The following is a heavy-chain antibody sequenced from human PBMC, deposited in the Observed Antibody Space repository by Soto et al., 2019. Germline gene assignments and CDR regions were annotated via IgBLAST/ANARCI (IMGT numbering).Heavy chain of an antibody. CDR1: GASTVSHYH. CDR2: IFTSGTT. V-gene: IGHV4-31*02. CDR3: ALALGPTTGLDY. Sequence: QVQLQESGPGLVKPSQTLSLTCSVSGASTVSHYHWTWIRQPPGKGLEWMGYIFTSGTTFYNPSLTSRLSISMDTSGNHFSLELRSVTAADTAVYYCALALGPTTGLDYWGQGNLVTVSS. J-gene: IGHJ4*02. D-gene: IGHD1-26*01.